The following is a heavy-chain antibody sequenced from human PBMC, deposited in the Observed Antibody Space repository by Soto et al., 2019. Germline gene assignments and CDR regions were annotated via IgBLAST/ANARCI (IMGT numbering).Heavy chain of an antibody. V-gene: IGHV3-30*04. CDR3: ARDPSPYTSGWYGIDF. CDR1: GFMFSAYA. CDR2: ISYDGTNK. Sequence: ESGGGVVRPGKSLRLSCAASGFMFSAYAMLWVRQAPGKGLEWVAAISYDGTNKYYADSIKGRFTISRDNSANTLFLQVNSLRREDTAMYYCARDPSPYTSGWYGIDFWGHGTLVTVSS. D-gene: IGHD6-19*01. J-gene: IGHJ4*01.